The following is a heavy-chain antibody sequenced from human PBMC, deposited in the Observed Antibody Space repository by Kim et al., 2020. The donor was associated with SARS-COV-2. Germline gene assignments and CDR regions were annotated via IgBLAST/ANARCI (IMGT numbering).Heavy chain of an antibody. CDR1: GFTFSSYS. V-gene: IGHV3-21*01. CDR2: ISSSSSYI. J-gene: IGHJ4*02. D-gene: IGHD6-19*01. CDR3: ASTPGMAVAGIGFDY. Sequence: GGSLRLSCAASGFTFSSYSMNWVRQAPGKGLEWVSSISSSSSYIYYADSVKGRFTISRDNAKNSLYLQMNSLRAEDTAVYYCASTPGMAVAGIGFDYWGQGTLVTVSS.